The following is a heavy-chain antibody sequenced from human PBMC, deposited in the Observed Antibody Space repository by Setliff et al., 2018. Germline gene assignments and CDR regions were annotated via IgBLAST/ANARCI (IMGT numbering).Heavy chain of an antibody. D-gene: IGHD3-10*01. V-gene: IGHV1-69*10. CDR1: GFTFTSSA. CDR2: IIPILGIA. J-gene: IGHJ6*02. CDR3: ARGIFTMVRGVIITGYYYYGMDV. Sequence: GASVKVSCKASGFTFTSSAMQWVRQAPGQGLEWMGGIIPILGIANYAQKFQGRVTITADKSTSTAYMELSSLRSEDTAVYYCARGIFTMVRGVIITGYYYYGMDVWGQGTTVTVSS.